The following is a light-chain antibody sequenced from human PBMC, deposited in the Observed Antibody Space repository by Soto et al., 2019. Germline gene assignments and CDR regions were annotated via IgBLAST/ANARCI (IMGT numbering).Light chain of an antibody. J-gene: IGKJ2*01. Sequence: DIQMTQSPSSLSASIGDRLTITCRASQRITKYLNWYQQKPGKAPKLLIYAASSLQSGVPSRFSGSGSGTDFTLTISNLQPEDFASYYCQQSYSATPAFGQGTKLEIK. CDR3: QQSYSATPA. V-gene: IGKV1-39*01. CDR1: QRITKY. CDR2: AAS.